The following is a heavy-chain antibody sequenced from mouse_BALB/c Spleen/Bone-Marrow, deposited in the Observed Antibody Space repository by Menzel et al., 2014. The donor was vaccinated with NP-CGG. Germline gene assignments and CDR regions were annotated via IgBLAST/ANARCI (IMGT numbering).Heavy chain of an antibody. Sequence: LVESGGGLVKPGGSLKLSCAASGFTFSSYAMSWVRQTPEKRLEWVATISSGGSYTYYPDSVKGRFTISRDNAKNTLYLQMSSLRSEDTAMYYCARHFITTATGAMDYWGQGTSVTVSS. CDR1: GFTFSSYA. D-gene: IGHD1-2*01. CDR2: ISSGGSYT. CDR3: ARHFITTATGAMDY. J-gene: IGHJ4*01. V-gene: IGHV5-9-3*01.